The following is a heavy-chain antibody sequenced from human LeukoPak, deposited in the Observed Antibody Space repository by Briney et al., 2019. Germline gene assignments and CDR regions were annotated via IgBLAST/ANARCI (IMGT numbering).Heavy chain of an antibody. V-gene: IGHV5-51*01. Sequence: GESLKISCEGSGYSFTNYWISWVRQMPGKGLEWMGIIYPGDSDTRYSPSFQGQVTISADKSISTAYLQWSSLKASDTAMYYCARSYYYDSSGYCDYWGQGTLVTVSS. CDR3: ARSYYYDSSGYCDY. CDR1: GYSFTNYW. J-gene: IGHJ4*02. D-gene: IGHD3-22*01. CDR2: IYPGDSDT.